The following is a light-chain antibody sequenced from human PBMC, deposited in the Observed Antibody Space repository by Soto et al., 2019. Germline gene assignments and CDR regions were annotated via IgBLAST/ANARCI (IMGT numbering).Light chain of an antibody. CDR2: AAS. V-gene: IGKV1-9*01. Sequence: IQLTQSPSSLSASVGDRVTITCRASQVIRNYLAWSQPEPRDAPKLLTYAASTSQSGAPSRFSGSGSVTDFTLTISSLQLEDLANYYCQQLNSFQTFGQGTKVDIK. CDR1: QVIRNY. J-gene: IGKJ1*01. CDR3: QQLNSFQT.